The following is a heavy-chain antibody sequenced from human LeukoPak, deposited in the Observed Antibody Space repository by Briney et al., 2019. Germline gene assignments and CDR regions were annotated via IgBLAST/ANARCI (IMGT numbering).Heavy chain of an antibody. CDR3: AKEGFYYYYYMDV. Sequence: GGSLRLSCAASGFTFSSYGMHWVRQAPGKRLEWVAFIRYDGSNKYYADSVKGRFTISRDNSKNTLYLQMNSLRAEDTAVYYCAKEGFYYYYYMDVWGKGTTVTVSS. V-gene: IGHV3-30*02. CDR2: IRYDGSNK. J-gene: IGHJ6*03. CDR1: GFTFSSYG.